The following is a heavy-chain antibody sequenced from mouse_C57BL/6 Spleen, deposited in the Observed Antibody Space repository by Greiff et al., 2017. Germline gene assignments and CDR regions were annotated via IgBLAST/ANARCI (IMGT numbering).Heavy chain of an antibody. D-gene: IGHD1-1*01. Sequence: EVKVVESGGGLVKPGGSLKLSCAASGFTFSDYGMHWVRQAPEKGLEWVAYISSGSSTIYYADTVKGRFTISRDNAKNTLFLQMTSLRSEDTAIYYCARLYYYGSSPYYYAMDYWGQGTSVTVSS. J-gene: IGHJ4*01. CDR3: ARLYYYGSSPYYYAMDY. CDR1: GFTFSDYG. CDR2: ISSGSSTI. V-gene: IGHV5-17*01.